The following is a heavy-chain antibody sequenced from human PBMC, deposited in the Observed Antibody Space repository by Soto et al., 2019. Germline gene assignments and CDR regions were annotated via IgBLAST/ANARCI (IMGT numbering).Heavy chain of an antibody. CDR1: GFTFGTYA. CDR2: IWFDGTTK. CDR3: AKFSGGEWLLNAFDI. J-gene: IGHJ3*02. D-gene: IGHD3-3*01. Sequence: PGGSLRLSCAASGFTFGTYAMDWVRQAPGKGLEWVAVIWFDGTTKYYIDSVKGRFTVSRDNSKNTLFLQMNSLRAEDTAVYYCAKFSGGEWLLNAFDIWGQGTMVTVSS. V-gene: IGHV3-33*06.